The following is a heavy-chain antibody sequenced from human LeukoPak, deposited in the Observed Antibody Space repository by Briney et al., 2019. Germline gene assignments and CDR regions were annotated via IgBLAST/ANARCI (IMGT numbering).Heavy chain of an antibody. J-gene: IGHJ4*02. V-gene: IGHV3-53*01. CDR3: AKSSYYDSSGYYREYYFDF. CDR1: GFTVSSNY. D-gene: IGHD3-22*01. Sequence: GGSLRLSCAASGFTVSSNYMGWVRQAPGKGLEWVSVIYSGGSTYYADSVKGRFTISRDNSKNTLYLQMNSLRAEDTAVYYCAKSSYYDSSGYYREYYFDFWGQGTLVTVSS. CDR2: IYSGGST.